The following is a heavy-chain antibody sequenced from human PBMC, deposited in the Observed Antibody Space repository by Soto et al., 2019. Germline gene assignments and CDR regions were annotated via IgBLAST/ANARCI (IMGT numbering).Heavy chain of an antibody. V-gene: IGHV1-2*04. Sequence: GASVKVSCKASGYTFTGYYMHWVRQAPGQGLEWMGWINPNSGGTNYAQKFQGWVTMTRDTSISTAYMELSRLRSDDTAVYYCARSTGYSSSWYPGYFDYWGQRTLVTVSS. CDR3: ARSTGYSSSWYPGYFDY. CDR1: GYTFTGYY. D-gene: IGHD6-13*01. CDR2: INPNSGGT. J-gene: IGHJ4*02.